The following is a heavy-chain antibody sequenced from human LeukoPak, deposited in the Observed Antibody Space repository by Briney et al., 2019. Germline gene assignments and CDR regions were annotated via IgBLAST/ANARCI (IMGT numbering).Heavy chain of an antibody. CDR3: ARGRRYSYGPEPTDYSYYGMDV. D-gene: IGHD5-18*01. Sequence: SVTVSFKASGYTFTVCYMHWVRQAPGQGLEWMGGINPNSGGRNYAQKVQGRVTMTRDTSISTAYMELSRQRSDDTAVYYCARGRRYSYGPEPTDYSYYGMDVCGQGTTVTVSS. CDR1: GYTFTVCY. CDR2: INPNSGGR. J-gene: IGHJ6*02. V-gene: IGHV1-2*02.